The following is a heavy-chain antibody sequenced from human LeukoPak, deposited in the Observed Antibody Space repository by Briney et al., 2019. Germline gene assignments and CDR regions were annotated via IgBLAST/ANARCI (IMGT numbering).Heavy chain of an antibody. V-gene: IGHV3-21*01. D-gene: IGHD4-17*01. CDR1: GFTFSTYT. J-gene: IGHJ4*02. CDR2: ISSGSSFI. CDR3: AREVYGVYYFDY. Sequence: PGGSLRLSCAASGFTFSTYTMNWVRQAPGKGLEWVSFISSGSSFISYADSVKGRFTISRDNAKNSLYLQMNSLRAEDTAVYYCAREVYGVYYFDYWGQGTLVTVSS.